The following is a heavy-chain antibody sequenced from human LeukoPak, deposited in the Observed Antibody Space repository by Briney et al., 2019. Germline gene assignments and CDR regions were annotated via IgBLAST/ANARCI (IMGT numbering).Heavy chain of an antibody. D-gene: IGHD1-26*01. V-gene: IGHV3-43*02. Sequence: GGSLRLPCVTSGFSFDDYDMHWVRQAPGKGLEWVSLIHRDGRTTYYADSVKGRFAISRDNSRRSLYLQINSLRTEDTALYHCAKTRRSGTEYGDFDHWGQGTLVTVSS. J-gene: IGHJ4*02. CDR3: AKTRRSGTEYGDFDH. CDR2: IHRDGRTT. CDR1: GFSFDDYD.